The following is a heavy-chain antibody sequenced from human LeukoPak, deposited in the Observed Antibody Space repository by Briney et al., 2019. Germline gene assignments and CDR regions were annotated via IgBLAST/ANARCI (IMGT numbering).Heavy chain of an antibody. D-gene: IGHD3-3*01. Sequence: PGRSLRLSCAASGFTFDDYAMHWVRQAPGKGLEWVSGISWNGGSIGYADSVKGRFTISRDNSKNTLYLQMNSLRAEDTAVYYCARGTDTKPFWSGYWVDVWGQGTTVTVSS. V-gene: IGHV3-9*01. CDR2: ISWNGGSI. CDR1: GFTFDDYA. J-gene: IGHJ6*02. CDR3: ARGTDTKPFWSGYWVDV.